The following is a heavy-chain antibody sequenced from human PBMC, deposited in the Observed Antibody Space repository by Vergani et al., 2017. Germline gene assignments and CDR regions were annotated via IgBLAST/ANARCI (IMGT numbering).Heavy chain of an antibody. CDR2: ISSSSTYI. Sequence: EVQLVESGGGLVKPGGSLRLSCAASGFTFSSYSMDWVRQAPGKGLEWVSYISSSSTYIYYADSVKGRFTISRDNAKNSLYLQMNSLRAEDTAVYYCAGVYSAYDKSDYWGQGTRVTVSS. CDR3: AGVYSAYDKSDY. D-gene: IGHD5-12*01. J-gene: IGHJ4*02. V-gene: IGHV3-21*01. CDR1: GFTFSSYS.